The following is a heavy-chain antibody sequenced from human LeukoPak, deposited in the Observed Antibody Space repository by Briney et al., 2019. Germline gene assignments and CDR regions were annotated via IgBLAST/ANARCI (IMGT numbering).Heavy chain of an antibody. Sequence: GESLKISCKGSGYSFTSYWIGWVRQMPGKGLEWMGIIYPGDSDTRYSPSFQGQVTISADKSISTAYLQWSSLKASDTAMYYCARGTNSGYDSYYFAYWGQGTLVTASS. CDR2: IYPGDSDT. D-gene: IGHD5-12*01. J-gene: IGHJ4*02. CDR1: GYSFTSYW. V-gene: IGHV5-51*01. CDR3: ARGTNSGYDSYYFAY.